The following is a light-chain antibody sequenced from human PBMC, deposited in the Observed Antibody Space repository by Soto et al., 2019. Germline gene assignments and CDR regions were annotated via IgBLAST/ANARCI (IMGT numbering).Light chain of an antibody. V-gene: IGKV3-20*01. CDR1: QNINNNY. Sequence: EIVLTQSPGTLSLSPGEGATLSCRASQNINNNYLAWYQQKPGQAPRLLIHGASSRATGIPDRFSGSGSGTDFILTISRLEPEDFAVYYCQQYTTSLLTFGGGTKVEIK. J-gene: IGKJ4*01. CDR3: QQYTTSLLT. CDR2: GAS.